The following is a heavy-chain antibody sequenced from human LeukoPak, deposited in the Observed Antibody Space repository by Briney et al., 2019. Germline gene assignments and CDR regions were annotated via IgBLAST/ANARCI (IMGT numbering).Heavy chain of an antibody. CDR2: IGTAGET. D-gene: IGHD6-19*01. CDR1: GFTFTSYD. CDR3: GRSYGRDWSSRNWYFDL. V-gene: IGHV3-13*01. Sequence: GGSLRLSCAASGFTFTSYDMHWVRHVIGKGLEWVSTIGTAGETYYPASIKGRFTISRENAKNSLYLQMSSLRADDTAVYYCGRSYGRDWSSRNWYFDLWGRGTLVTVSS. J-gene: IGHJ2*01.